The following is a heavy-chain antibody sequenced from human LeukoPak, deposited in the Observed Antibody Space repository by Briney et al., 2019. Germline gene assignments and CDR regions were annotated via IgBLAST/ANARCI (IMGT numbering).Heavy chain of an antibody. J-gene: IGHJ6*02. CDR3: ARDGRAAAGTTHHNYYYYYGMDV. V-gene: IGHV3-33*01. D-gene: IGHD6-13*01. CDR1: GFTFSSYG. Sequence: GGSLRLSCAASGFTFSSYGMHWVRQAPGKGLEWAAVIWYDGSNKYYADSVKGRFTISRDNSKNTLYLQMNSLRAEDTAVYYCARDGRAAAGTTHHNYYYYYGMDVWGQGTTVTVSS. CDR2: IWYDGSNK.